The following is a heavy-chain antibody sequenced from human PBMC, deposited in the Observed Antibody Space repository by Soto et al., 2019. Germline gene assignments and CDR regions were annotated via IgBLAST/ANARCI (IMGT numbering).Heavy chain of an antibody. J-gene: IGHJ5*02. CDR1: GFSLSTGGVG. Sequence: QITLKESGPTLVKPTQTLTLTCSFSGFSLSTGGVGVGWIRQPPGKALEWLALIYWDDDKRYSPSLKNRLTITKDTSKNQVVLTMTHMEPVDTGTYYCAHDSCSGGACYVRFDAWGQGTLVTVSS. V-gene: IGHV2-5*02. CDR2: IYWDDDK. D-gene: IGHD2-15*01. CDR3: AHDSCSGGACYVRFDA.